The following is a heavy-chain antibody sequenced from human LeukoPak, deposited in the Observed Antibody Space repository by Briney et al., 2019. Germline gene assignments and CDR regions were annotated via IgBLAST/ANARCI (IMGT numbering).Heavy chain of an antibody. J-gene: IGHJ4*02. CDR1: GFTFSSYS. D-gene: IGHD6-19*01. V-gene: IGHV3-21*01. Sequence: GGSLRLSCAASGFTFSSYSMNWVRQAPGKGLEWGSSISSSSSYIYYADSVKGRFTISRDNAKNSLYLQMNSLRAEDTAVYYCVRAVAGYFDYWGQGTLVTVSS. CDR2: ISSSSSYI. CDR3: VRAVAGYFDY.